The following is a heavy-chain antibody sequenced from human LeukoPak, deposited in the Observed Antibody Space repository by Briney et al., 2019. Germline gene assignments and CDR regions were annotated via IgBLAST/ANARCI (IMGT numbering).Heavy chain of an antibody. CDR1: GGSISSGDDY. J-gene: IGHJ5*02. CDR3: ARMYYDILTGTRDHWFDP. Sequence: SQTLSLTCTVSGGSISSGDDYWTWIRQPPGKGLEWIGSIYYSGSTYYNPSLKSRVTISVDTSKNQFSLKLSSVTAADTAVYYCARMYYDILTGTRDHWFDPWGQGTLVTVSS. D-gene: IGHD3-9*01. CDR2: IYYSGST. V-gene: IGHV4-39*01.